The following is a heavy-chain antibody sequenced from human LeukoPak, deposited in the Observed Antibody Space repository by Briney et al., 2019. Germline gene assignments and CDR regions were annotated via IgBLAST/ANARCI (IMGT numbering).Heavy chain of an antibody. CDR1: GGSISSGGYY. CDR2: IYYTGST. D-gene: IGHD5-18*01. V-gene: IGHV4-31*03. Sequence: PSETLSLTCTVSGGSISSGGYYWTWIRQDPGKGLEWIGYIYYTGSTHYNPSLRSRVTISVDTSKNQFSLKLSSVTAADAAVYFCARGYSYGYFDSWGQGTLVTVSS. J-gene: IGHJ4*02. CDR3: ARGYSYGYFDS.